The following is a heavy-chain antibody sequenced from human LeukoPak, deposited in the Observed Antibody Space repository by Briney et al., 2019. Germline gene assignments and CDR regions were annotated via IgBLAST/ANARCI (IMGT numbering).Heavy chain of an antibody. D-gene: IGHD4-23*01. Sequence: GASVKVSCKASGYTFIGYSISWVRQAPGHGLEWMGWITPYNGNTNYVQNFQGRVTMTTDTSTSTAYMELRSLRPDDTAVYYCAREYGGNPGLFGYWGQGTLVTVSS. J-gene: IGHJ4*02. CDR2: ITPYNGNT. CDR3: AREYGGNPGLFGY. V-gene: IGHV1-18*01. CDR1: GYTFIGYS.